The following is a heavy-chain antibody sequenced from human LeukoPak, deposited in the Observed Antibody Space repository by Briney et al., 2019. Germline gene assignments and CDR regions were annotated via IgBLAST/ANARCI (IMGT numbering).Heavy chain of an antibody. CDR2: IHPRRGDT. J-gene: IGHJ4*02. D-gene: IGHD5-12*01. CDR1: GYSFTAFY. V-gene: IGHV1-2*02. Sequence: ASVKVSCKTSGYSFTAFYIHWVRQAPGQGLEWMGWIHPRRGDTNYAQKFQGRVTMTRDTSISTAYLELTRLRSDDTAVYYCARAYSGYECDYWGQGTLVTVSS. CDR3: ARAYSGYECDY.